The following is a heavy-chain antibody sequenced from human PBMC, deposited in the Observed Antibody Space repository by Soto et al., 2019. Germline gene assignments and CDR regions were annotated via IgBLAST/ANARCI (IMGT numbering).Heavy chain of an antibody. D-gene: IGHD3-9*01. Sequence: SGPTLVNPTRTLTLTCTFSGFSLSTSGVGVGWIRQPPGKALEWLALIYWDDDKRYSPSLKSRLTITKDTSKNQVVLTMTNMDPVDTATYYCAHTNLIRYFDWFSGGELYYYYYMDVWAKGTSVTVSS. CDR3: AHTNLIRYFDWFSGGELYYYYYMDV. CDR1: GFSLSTSGVG. V-gene: IGHV2-5*02. J-gene: IGHJ6*03. CDR2: IYWDDDK.